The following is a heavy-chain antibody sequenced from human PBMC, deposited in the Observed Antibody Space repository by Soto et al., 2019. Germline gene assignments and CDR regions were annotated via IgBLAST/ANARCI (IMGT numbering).Heavy chain of an antibody. CDR3: ARAGSLVGANNWFDP. CDR1: GGSISSGDYY. CDR2: IYYSGST. J-gene: IGHJ5*02. V-gene: IGHV4-61*08. Sequence: SETLSLTCTVSGGSISSGDYYWSWIRQPPGKGLEWIGYIYYSGSTNYNPSLKSRVTISVDTSKNQFSLKLSSVTAADTAVYYWARAGSLVGANNWFDPWGQGTLVTVSS. D-gene: IGHD1-26*01.